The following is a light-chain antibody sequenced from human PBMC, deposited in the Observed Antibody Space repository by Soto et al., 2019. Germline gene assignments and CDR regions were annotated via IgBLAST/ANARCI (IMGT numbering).Light chain of an antibody. CDR3: QKYSSVPV. Sequence: DIQMTQSPTSLSASVGDRVTITCRASQDIRNFVAWYQQKPGKAPKLLIYAASTLQLGVPSRFSGSGSGTDFTITINSLQPEDVATYSGQKYSSVPVFGPGTKVEIK. CDR1: QDIRNF. CDR2: AAS. J-gene: IGKJ3*01. V-gene: IGKV1-27*01.